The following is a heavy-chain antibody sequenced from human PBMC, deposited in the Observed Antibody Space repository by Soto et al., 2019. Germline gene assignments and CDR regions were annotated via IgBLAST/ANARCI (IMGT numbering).Heavy chain of an antibody. J-gene: IGHJ4*02. D-gene: IGHD3-10*01. CDR3: ARDRSSNYYGSGSYDY. Sequence: QVQLVQSGAEVKKPGASVKVSCKASGYTFTSYGISWVRQAPGQGLEWMGWISAYNGNTNYAQKVQGRVTMTTDTSTSTGYMELRSLRSDDTAVYYCARDRSSNYYGSGSYDYWGQGTLVTVSS. CDR2: ISAYNGNT. V-gene: IGHV1-18*01. CDR1: GYTFTSYG.